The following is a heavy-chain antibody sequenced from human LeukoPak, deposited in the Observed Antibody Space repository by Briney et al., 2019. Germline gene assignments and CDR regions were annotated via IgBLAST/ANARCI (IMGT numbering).Heavy chain of an antibody. CDR3: AKVGPGATKNAFDI. CDR1: GFTFSSYA. CDR2: ISYDGSNK. D-gene: IGHD1-26*01. V-gene: IGHV3-30*18. J-gene: IGHJ3*02. Sequence: GGSLRLSCAASGFTFSSYAMSWVRQAPGKGLEWVAVISYDGSNKYYADSVKGRFTISRDNSKNTLYLQMNSLRAEDTAVYYCAKVGPGATKNAFDIWGQGTMVTVSS.